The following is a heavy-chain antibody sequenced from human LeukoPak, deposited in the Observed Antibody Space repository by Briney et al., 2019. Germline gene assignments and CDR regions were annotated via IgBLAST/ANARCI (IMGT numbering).Heavy chain of an antibody. CDR2: INHSGST. CDR3: ARTLRYFDWLSHYFDY. J-gene: IGHJ4*02. CDR1: GGSFSGYY. D-gene: IGHD3-9*01. V-gene: IGHV4-34*01. Sequence: KPSETLSLTCAVYGGSFSGYYWSWIRQPPGKGLEWIGEINHSGSTNYNPSLKSRVTISVDTSKNQFSLKLSSVTAADTAVYYCARTLRYFDWLSHYFDYWGQGTLVTVSS.